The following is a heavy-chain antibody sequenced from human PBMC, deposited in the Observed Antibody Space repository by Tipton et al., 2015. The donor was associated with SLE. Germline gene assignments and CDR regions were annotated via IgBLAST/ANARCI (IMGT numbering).Heavy chain of an antibody. V-gene: IGHV4-39*01. Sequence: TLSLTCTVSGGSISSRSHYWAWIRQPPKKGLEWIGTISYSGSTYYNPSLKSRVTISVDTSKNQFSLKLSSVTAADTAVYYCARLRGLLFAFDIWGQGTMVTVSS. D-gene: IGHD3-10*01. CDR2: ISYSGST. CDR1: GGSISSRSHY. J-gene: IGHJ3*02. CDR3: ARLRGLLFAFDI.